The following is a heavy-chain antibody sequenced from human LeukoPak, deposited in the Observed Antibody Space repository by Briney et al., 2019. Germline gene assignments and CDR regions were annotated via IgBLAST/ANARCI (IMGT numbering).Heavy chain of an antibody. CDR3: AREATAMELGPPFDY. J-gene: IGHJ4*02. CDR2: IYSSGST. Sequence: PSETLSLTCTVSGGSISSGSYYWSWIRQPAGKGLEWIGRIYSSGSTNYNPSLKSRVTISVDTSKNQFSLKLSSVTAADTAVYYCAREATAMELGPPFDYWGQGTLVTVSS. CDR1: GGSISSGSYY. V-gene: IGHV4-61*02. D-gene: IGHD5-18*01.